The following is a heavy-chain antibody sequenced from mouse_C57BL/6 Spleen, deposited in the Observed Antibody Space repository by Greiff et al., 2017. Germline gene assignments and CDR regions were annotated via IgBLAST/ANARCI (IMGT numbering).Heavy chain of an antibody. V-gene: IGHV7-3*01. Sequence: EVMLVESGGGLVQPGGSLSLSCAASGFTFTDYYMSWVRQPPGKALEWLGFIRNKANGYTTEYSESVKGRFTISRDNSQSILYLQMNALRAEDSATYYCERRYGNCVWYVDVWGTGATVTVSS. D-gene: IGHD2-1*01. CDR2: IRNKANGYTT. CDR3: ERRYGNCVWYVDV. CDR1: GFTFTDYY. J-gene: IGHJ1*03.